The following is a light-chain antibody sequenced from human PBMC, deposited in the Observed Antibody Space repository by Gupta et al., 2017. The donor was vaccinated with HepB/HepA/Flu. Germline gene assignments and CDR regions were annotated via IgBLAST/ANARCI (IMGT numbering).Light chain of an antibody. Sequence: DIQMTQSPSILSASVGDRVTSTCRASQSISNKLAWYQQKPEQAPKLLIYLASRVERGGTSRFSGSGDWKDFTHTSSRRQDDGCADYYGQQDNFYCAFGQGTKLEIK. J-gene: IGKJ2*01. CDR1: QSISNK. V-gene: IGKV1-5*03. CDR2: LAS. CDR3: QQDNFYCA.